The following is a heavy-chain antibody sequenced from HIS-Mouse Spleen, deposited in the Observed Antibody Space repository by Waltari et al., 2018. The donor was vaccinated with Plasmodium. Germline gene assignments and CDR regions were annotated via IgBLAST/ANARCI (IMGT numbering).Heavy chain of an antibody. CDR2: IYSGGST. CDR1: GSTASTNY. Sequence: DVQLVESGGGLIRPGGSVRLYCAPSGSTASTNYMGCVRQAPGKGLEWVSVIYSGGSTYYADSVKGRFTISRDNSKNPLYLQMNSLRAEDTAVYYCARGMKSSSSAFDIWGQGTMVTVSS. J-gene: IGHJ3*02. CDR3: ARGMKSSSSAFDI. D-gene: IGHD6-6*01. V-gene: IGHV3-53*01.